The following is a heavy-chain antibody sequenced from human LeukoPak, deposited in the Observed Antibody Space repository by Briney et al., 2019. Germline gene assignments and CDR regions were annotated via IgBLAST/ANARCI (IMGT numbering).Heavy chain of an antibody. CDR3: ARSSSSSWYFAFDI. D-gene: IGHD6-13*01. CDR2: IYYSGST. CDR1: GGSISSYY. V-gene: IGHV4-59*01. Sequence: PSETLSLTCTVSGGSISSYYWSWTRQPPGKGLEWIGYIYYSGSTNYNPSLKSRVTISVDTSKNQFSLKLSSVTAADTAVYYCARSSSSSWYFAFDIWGQGTMVTVSS. J-gene: IGHJ3*02.